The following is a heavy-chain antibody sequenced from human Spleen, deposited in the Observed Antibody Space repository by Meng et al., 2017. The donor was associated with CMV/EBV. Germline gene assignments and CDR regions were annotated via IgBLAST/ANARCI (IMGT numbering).Heavy chain of an antibody. CDR3: ARAPIYCSSTSCSFYYYYGMDV. CDR1: GYTFTSYY. J-gene: IGHJ6*02. CDR2: INPSGGST. D-gene: IGHD2-2*01. V-gene: IGHV1-2*02. Sequence: ASVKVSCKTSGYTFTSYYMPWVRQAPGQGLEWMGIINPSGGSTTYAQKFQGRVTMTRDTSISTAYMELSRLRSDDTAVYYCARAPIYCSSTSCSFYYYYGMDVWGQGTTVTVSS.